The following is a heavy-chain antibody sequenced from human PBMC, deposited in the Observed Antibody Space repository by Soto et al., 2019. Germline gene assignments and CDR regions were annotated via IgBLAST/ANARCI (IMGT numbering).Heavy chain of an antibody. V-gene: IGHV3-74*01. CDR1: GFTFNKFW. D-gene: IGHD4-4*01. CDR3: ARDRVDYSNHWAY. Sequence: GGSLRLPCTASGFTFNKFWMHWVRQAPGKGLVWVSRINGDGSDTAYADSVKGRFTISRDNAKNTLYLQMNSLRAEDTAIYYCARDRVDYSNHWAYWCRGTLVAVSS. J-gene: IGHJ4*02. CDR2: INGDGSDT.